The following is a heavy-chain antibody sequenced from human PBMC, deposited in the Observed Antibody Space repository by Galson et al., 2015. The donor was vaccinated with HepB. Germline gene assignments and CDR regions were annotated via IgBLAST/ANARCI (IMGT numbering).Heavy chain of an antibody. CDR2: IYYSGST. Sequence: TLSLTCTVSGGSISSGDYYWSWIRQPPGKGLEWIGYIYYSGSTYYNPSLKSRVTISVDTSKNQFSLKLSSVTAADTAVHYCASSITMVRGPALDYWGQGTLVTVSS. D-gene: IGHD3-10*01. CDR1: GGSISSGDYY. CDR3: ASSITMVRGPALDY. V-gene: IGHV4-30-4*01. J-gene: IGHJ4*02.